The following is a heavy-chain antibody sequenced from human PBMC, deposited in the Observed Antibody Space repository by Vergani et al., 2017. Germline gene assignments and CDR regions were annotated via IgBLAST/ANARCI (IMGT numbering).Heavy chain of an antibody. CDR2: INSSGSTI. D-gene: IGHD4-17*01. V-gene: IGHV3-48*03. J-gene: IGHJ4*02. Sequence: EVQLVESGGGLVQPGGSLRLSCAASGFTFSSYEMNWVRQAPGKGLEWVSYINSSGSTIYYADSVKGRFTISRDNAKNSLYLQMNSLRAEDTAVYYCARDADYGDWDYWGQGTLVTVSS. CDR3: ARDADYGDWDY. CDR1: GFTFSSYE.